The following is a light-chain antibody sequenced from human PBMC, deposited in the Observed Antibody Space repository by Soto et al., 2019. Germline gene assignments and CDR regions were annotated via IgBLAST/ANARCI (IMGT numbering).Light chain of an antibody. V-gene: IGKV1-5*01. CDR2: DAS. CDR1: QSISSW. J-gene: IGKJ2*01. CDR3: QQYNSYRYT. Sequence: DIPMTQSPSTLSASVGDRVTITCRASQSISSWLAWYQQKPGKAPKLLIYDASSLESGVPSRFSGSGYGTEFTLTSSSLQTDDFATYYCQQYNSYRYTFGQGTKLEIK.